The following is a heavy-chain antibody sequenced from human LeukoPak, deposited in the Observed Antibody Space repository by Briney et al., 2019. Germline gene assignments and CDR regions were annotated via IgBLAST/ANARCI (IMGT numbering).Heavy chain of an antibody. Sequence: ASVKVSCKASGGTFSTYAISWVRQAPGQGLEWMGGIIPIFGTANYAQKFQGRVTITADESTSTAYMQLSSLRSEDTAVYYSARDKSGSYYPRWVFDYWGQGTLVTVSS. J-gene: IGHJ4*02. CDR2: IIPIFGTA. CDR1: GGTFSTYA. CDR3: ARDKSGSYYPRWVFDY. V-gene: IGHV1-69*13. D-gene: IGHD1-26*01.